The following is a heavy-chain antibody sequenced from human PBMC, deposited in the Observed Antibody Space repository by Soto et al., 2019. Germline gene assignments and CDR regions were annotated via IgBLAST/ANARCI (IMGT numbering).Heavy chain of an antibody. CDR3: ARGSPCYAWGDYYFDY. Sequence: EVQLVESGGGLVQPGGSLRLSCAASGFTFSSYWMHWVRQAPGKGLVWVSRINSDGSSTSYADSVKGRFTISRDNAKNTLYLQMNSLRAEDTAVYHCARGSPCYAWGDYYFDYWGQGTLVTVSS. D-gene: IGHD2-2*01. CDR1: GFTFSSYW. CDR2: INSDGSST. J-gene: IGHJ4*02. V-gene: IGHV3-74*01.